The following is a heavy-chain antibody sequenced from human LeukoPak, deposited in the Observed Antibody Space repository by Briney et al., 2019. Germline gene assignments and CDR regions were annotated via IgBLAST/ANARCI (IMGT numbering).Heavy chain of an antibody. J-gene: IGHJ4*02. CDR3: AKAGGRMEPRVWFDY. V-gene: IGHV3-43*02. CDR2: ISGDGGST. Sequence: VGSLRLSCAASGFTFDDYAMHWVRQAPGKGLEWVSLISGDGGSTYYADSVKGRFTISRDNSKNSLYLQMNSLRTEDTALYYCAKAGGRMEPRVWFDYWGQGTLVTVSS. CDR1: GFTFDDYA. D-gene: IGHD3-16*01.